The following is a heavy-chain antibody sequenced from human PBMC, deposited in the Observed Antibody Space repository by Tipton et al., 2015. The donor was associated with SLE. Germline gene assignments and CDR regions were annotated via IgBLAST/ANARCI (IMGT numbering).Heavy chain of an antibody. J-gene: IGHJ3*02. Sequence: GLVKPSETLSLTCTVSGGSISSSSYYWGWIRQPPGKGLEWIGSIYYSGSTYYNPSLKSRVTISVDTSKNQFSLKLSSVTAADTAVYYCARMIRGYSYGLDAFDIWGQGTMVTVSS. D-gene: IGHD5-18*01. V-gene: IGHV4-39*01. CDR2: IYYSGST. CDR1: GGSISSSSYY. CDR3: ARMIRGYSYGLDAFDI.